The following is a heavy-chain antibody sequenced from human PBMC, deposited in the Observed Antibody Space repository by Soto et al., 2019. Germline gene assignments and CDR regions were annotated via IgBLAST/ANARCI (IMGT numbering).Heavy chain of an antibody. CDR1: GGSFSGYY. Sequence: SETLSLTCAVYGGSFSGYYWSWIRQPPGKGLEWIGEINHSGSTNYNPSLKSRVTISVDTSKNQFSLKLSSLTAADTAVYYCASGVTSYCSSTSSKPFDYWRQGTLVTVSS. CDR3: ASGVTSYCSSTSSKPFDY. V-gene: IGHV4-34*01. CDR2: INHSGST. D-gene: IGHD2-2*01. J-gene: IGHJ4*02.